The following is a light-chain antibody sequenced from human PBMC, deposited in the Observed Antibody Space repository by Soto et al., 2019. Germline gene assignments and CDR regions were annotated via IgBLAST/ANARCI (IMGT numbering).Light chain of an antibody. V-gene: IGKV2-28*01. CDR3: MQAVQTPRT. CDR1: QSLLHSNGNIY. CDR2: LGS. J-gene: IGKJ1*01. Sequence: DIVLTQSPLSLPVTPGEPASISCRSSQSLLHSNGNIYLDWYLQKPGQSPQLLIYLGSILASGVPDRFSGSGSGTDFTLKITRVEAEDVGVYYCMQAVQTPRTFGQGTKVEIK.